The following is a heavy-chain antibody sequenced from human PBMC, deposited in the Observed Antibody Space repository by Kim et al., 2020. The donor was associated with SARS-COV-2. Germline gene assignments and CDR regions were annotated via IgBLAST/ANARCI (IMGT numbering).Heavy chain of an antibody. CDR1: GGTFSSYA. CDR3: ARIYDYVWGSYRFGMDV. D-gene: IGHD3-16*02. Sequence: SVKVSCKASGGTFSSYAISWVRQAPGQGLEWMGGIIPIFGTANYAQKFQGRVTITADESTSTAYMELSSLRSEDTAVYYCARIYDYVWGSYRFGMDVWGQGTTVTVSS. J-gene: IGHJ6*02. CDR2: IIPIFGTA. V-gene: IGHV1-69*13.